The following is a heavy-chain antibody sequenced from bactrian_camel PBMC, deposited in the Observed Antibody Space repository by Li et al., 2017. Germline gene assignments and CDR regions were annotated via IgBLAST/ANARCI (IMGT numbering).Heavy chain of an antibody. D-gene: IGHD6*01. CDR1: GDTSNSVC. CDR3: AAARWYGGSWSFAPQYHH. J-gene: IGHJ4*01. CDR2: IDINGRT. V-gene: IGHV3S1*01. Sequence: HVQLVESGGGSVQAGGSLRLSCSVYGDTSNSVCMAWFREAPGKEREGVAAIDINGRTSYADSVKGRFSITKVQDKNTLYLHMNSLNPEDTAMYYCAAARWYGGSWSFAPQYHHWGQGTQVTVS.